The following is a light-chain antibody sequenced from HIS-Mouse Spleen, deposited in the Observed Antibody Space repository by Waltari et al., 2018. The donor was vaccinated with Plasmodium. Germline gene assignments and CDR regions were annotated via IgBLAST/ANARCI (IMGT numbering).Light chain of an antibody. V-gene: IGLV3-19*01. J-gene: IGLJ2*01. CDR1: SLRSYY. CDR3: NSRDSSGTHGV. CDR2: GKT. Sequence: SSELTQDPAVSVALGQTVRITCQGDSLRSYYASWDQQKPGQAPVLVIYGKTNRPSGIPDRFSCSSSGNTASLTITGAQAEDEADYYCNSRDSSGTHGVFGGGTKLTVL.